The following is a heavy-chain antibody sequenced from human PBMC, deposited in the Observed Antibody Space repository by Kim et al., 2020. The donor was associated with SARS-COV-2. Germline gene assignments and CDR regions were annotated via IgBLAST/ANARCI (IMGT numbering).Heavy chain of an antibody. Sequence: SETMSLTCTVSGGSFSGGCYYWSWMRQRTGKGLEWVMYNNYSASNYYTPSLKSRVTISVDTSKNQFSLKLSSVTAAETAVYYCARGRITIFGVVTEFDYWGQGTLVTVSS. V-gene: IGHV4-31*03. CDR3: ARGRITIFGVVTEFDY. J-gene: IGHJ4*02. CDR2: NNYSASN. D-gene: IGHD3-3*01. CDR1: GGSFSGGCYY.